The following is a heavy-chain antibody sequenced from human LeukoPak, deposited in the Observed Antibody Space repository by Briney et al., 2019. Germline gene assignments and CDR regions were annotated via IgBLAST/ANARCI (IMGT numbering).Heavy chain of an antibody. V-gene: IGHV4-34*01. CDR1: GGSFSGYY. CDR3: ARGGVSHDYVLAYFDY. Sequence: SETLSLTCAVYGGSFSGYYWSWIRQPPGKGLEWIGEINHCGSTNYNPSLKSRVTISVDTSKNQFSLKLSPVTAAVTAVYYCARGGVSHDYVLAYFDYWGQGTLVTVSS. J-gene: IGHJ4*02. D-gene: IGHD3-16*01. CDR2: INHCGST.